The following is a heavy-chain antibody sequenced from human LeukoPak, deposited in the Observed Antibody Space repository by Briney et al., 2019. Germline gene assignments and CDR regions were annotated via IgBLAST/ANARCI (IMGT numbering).Heavy chain of an antibody. CDR3: ARGGYYYYDSSGPNDAFDI. CDR1: GYTFTGYY. Sequence: ASVKVSCKASGYTFTGYYMHWVRQAPGQGLEWMGWTNPNSGGTNYAQKFQGRVTMTRDTSISTAYMELSRLRSDDTAVYYCARGGYYYYDSSGPNDAFDIWGQGTMVTVSS. V-gene: IGHV1-2*02. D-gene: IGHD3-22*01. J-gene: IGHJ3*02. CDR2: TNPNSGGT.